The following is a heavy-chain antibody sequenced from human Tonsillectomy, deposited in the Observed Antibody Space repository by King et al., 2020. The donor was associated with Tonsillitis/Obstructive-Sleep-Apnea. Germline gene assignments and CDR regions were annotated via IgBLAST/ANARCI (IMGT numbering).Heavy chain of an antibody. Sequence: QLQESGPGLVKPSETLSLTCTVSGGSLSSRFWSWVRQPPGKGLEWIGYIYNSGSTNYNPSLKSRVTISIDTSKNQFSLKLTSVTAVDTAVYYCARMIYCSGTSCYYYFDYWGQGTLVTVSS. D-gene: IGHD2-2*01. V-gene: IGHV4-59*11. CDR1: GGSLSSRF. J-gene: IGHJ4*02. CDR3: ARMIYCSGTSCYYYFDY. CDR2: IYNSGST.